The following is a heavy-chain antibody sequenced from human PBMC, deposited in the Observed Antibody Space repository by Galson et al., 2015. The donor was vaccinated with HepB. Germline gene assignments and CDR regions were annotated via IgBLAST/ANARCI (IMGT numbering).Heavy chain of an antibody. V-gene: IGHV3-23*01. CDR3: AKGYGLFDS. D-gene: IGHD3-16*01. J-gene: IGHJ5*01. CDR1: GFAFHSHA. CDR2: ISGNGDST. Sequence: SLRLSCAASGFAFHSHAMSWVRQAPGKGLEWISGISGNGDSTFYAVSVKGRFTVSRDNSKNMLYLQMDILTAEDTGLYFCAKGYGLFDSWAQGILVTVSS.